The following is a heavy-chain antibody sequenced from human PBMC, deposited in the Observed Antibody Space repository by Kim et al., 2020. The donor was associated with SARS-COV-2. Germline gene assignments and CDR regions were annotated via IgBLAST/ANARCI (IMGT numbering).Heavy chain of an antibody. V-gene: IGHV4-30-2*01. J-gene: IGHJ3*02. CDR3: ARDTGGYLNALDI. Sequence: SETLSLTCAVSGGSISSGGYSWSWIRQPPGKGLEWIGYIYHSGSTYYNPSLKSRVTISVDRSKNQFSLKLSSVTAADTAVYYCARDTGGYLNALDIWGQGTMVTVSS. CDR1: GGSISSGGYS. D-gene: IGHD5-12*01. CDR2: IYHSGST.